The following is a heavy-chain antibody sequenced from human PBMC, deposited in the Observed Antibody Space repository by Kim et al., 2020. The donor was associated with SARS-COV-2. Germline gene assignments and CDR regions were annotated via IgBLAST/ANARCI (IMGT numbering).Heavy chain of an antibody. Sequence: YYADSVKGRFTISRDNSKNTLYLQMNSLRAEDTAVYYCAKDLYPEGAFDIWGQGTMVTVSS. V-gene: IGHV3-23*01. CDR3: AKDLYPEGAFDI. J-gene: IGHJ3*02.